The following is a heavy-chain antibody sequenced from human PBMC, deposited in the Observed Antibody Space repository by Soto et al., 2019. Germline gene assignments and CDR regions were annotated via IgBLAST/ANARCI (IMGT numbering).Heavy chain of an antibody. J-gene: IGHJ4*02. CDR3: STYSYYDHNSGYHDS. CDR1: GGSITRRNHY. D-gene: IGHD3-16*01. V-gene: IGHV4-39*01. Sequence: SETLSLTCTVAGGSITRRNHYWVWVRQPPGKGLEWVASIHHTGATYYNPSLRSRIKMSIDTSKNRFSLSLTSVTAADTATYVCSTYSYYDHNSGYHDSWGQGTLVTVS. CDR2: IHHTGAT.